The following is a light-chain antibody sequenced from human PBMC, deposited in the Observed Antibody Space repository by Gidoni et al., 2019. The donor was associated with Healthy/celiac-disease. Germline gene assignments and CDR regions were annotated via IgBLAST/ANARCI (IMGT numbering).Light chain of an antibody. Sequence: DIQMTQSPSSLSASVGDRVTITCRASQSISSYLNWYQQKPGKAPKLLIYAASSLQSGVPSRFSGSGSGKDFTLTISRLPPEDFATYYCQQSYSTLSFGGGTKVEIK. CDR3: QQSYSTLS. V-gene: IGKV1-39*01. J-gene: IGKJ4*01. CDR2: AAS. CDR1: QSISSY.